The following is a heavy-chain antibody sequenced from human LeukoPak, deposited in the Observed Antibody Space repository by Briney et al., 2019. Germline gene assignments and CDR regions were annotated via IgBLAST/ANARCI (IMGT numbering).Heavy chain of an antibody. V-gene: IGHV4-4*09. CDR1: GGSISSYY. CDR2: NYTSGST. CDR3: ARHGYDSSGYYYYYYYMDV. Sequence: SETLSLTCTVSGGSISSYYWSWIRQPPGKGLELIGDNYTSGSTNYNPSLKSRVTISVDTSKNQFSLKLSSVTAADTAVYYCARHGYDSSGYYYYYYYMDVWGKGTTVTVSS. D-gene: IGHD3-22*01. J-gene: IGHJ6*03.